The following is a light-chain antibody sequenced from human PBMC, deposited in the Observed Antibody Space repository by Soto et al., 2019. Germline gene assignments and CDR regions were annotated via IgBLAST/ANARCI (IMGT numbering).Light chain of an antibody. CDR1: SSDVGAYNY. J-gene: IGLJ2*01. CDR2: DVS. Sequence: QSVLTQPASVSGSPGHSITSSCTGTSSDVGAYNYVSWYQQHPGKAPKLMIYDVSNRPSGVSNRFSGSKSGNTASLTISGLQAEDEAAYYCYSYTTSTTRVFRGGTKVPVL. V-gene: IGLV2-14*01. CDR3: YSYTTSTTRV.